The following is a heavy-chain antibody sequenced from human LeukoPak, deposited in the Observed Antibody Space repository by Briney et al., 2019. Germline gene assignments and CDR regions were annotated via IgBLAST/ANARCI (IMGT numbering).Heavy chain of an antibody. CDR2: INHSGST. V-gene: IGHV4-34*01. CDR3: ARGLGYCSGGSCYSFRYNWFDP. D-gene: IGHD2-15*01. CDR1: GGSFSGYY. J-gene: IGHJ5*02. Sequence: SETLSLTCAVYGGSFSGYYWSWIRQPPGKGLEWIGEINHSGSTNYNPSLKSRVTISVGTSKNQFSLKLSSVTAADTAVYYCARGLGYCSGGSCYSFRYNWFDPWGQGTLVTVSS.